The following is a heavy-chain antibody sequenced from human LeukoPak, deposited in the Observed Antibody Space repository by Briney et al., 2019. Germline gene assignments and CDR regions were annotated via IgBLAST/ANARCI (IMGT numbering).Heavy chain of an antibody. V-gene: IGHV3-7*03. CDR1: GFSFSSYW. CDR2: IKQDGSES. D-gene: IGHD3-9*01. CDR3: VRDGRYDY. J-gene: IGHJ4*02. Sequence: GGSLRLSCAASGFSFSSYWMSWVRQAPGKGLEWVANIKQDGSESNYVGSVKGRFTISRDNARNSMYLQMHSLRVEDTAVYYCVRDGRYDYWGQGILVTVSS.